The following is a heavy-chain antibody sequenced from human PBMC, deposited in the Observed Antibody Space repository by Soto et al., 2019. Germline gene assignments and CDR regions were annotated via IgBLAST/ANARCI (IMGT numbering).Heavy chain of an antibody. CDR3: AKGLVLRYFDWLLNPPPSFYGMDV. V-gene: IGHV3-30*18. J-gene: IGHJ6*02. CDR2: ISYDGSNK. Sequence: PGGSLRLSCAASGFTFSSYGMHWVRQAPGKGLEWVAVISYDGSNKYYADSVKGRFTISRDNSKNTLYLQMNSLRAEDTAVYYCAKGLVLRYFDWLLNPPPSFYGMDVWGQGTTVTVSS. D-gene: IGHD3-9*01. CDR1: GFTFSSYG.